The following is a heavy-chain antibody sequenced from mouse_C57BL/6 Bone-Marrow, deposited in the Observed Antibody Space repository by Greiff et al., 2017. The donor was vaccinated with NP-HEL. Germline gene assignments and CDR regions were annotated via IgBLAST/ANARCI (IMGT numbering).Heavy chain of an antibody. D-gene: IGHD2-1*01. V-gene: IGHV1-26*01. J-gene: IGHJ3*01. CDR2: INPNNGGT. CDR1: GYTFTDYY. CDR3: ARRIYYGNSAWFAY. Sequence: EVQLQQSGPELVKPGASVKISCKASGYTFTDYYMNWVKQSHGKSLEWIGDINPNNGGTSYNQKFKGKATLTVDKSSSTAYMELRSLTSEDSAVYYCARRIYYGNSAWFAYWGQGTLVTVSA.